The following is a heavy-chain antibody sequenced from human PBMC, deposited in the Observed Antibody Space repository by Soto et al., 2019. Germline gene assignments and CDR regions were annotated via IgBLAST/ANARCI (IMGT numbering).Heavy chain of an antibody. CDR3: AGDSGLLWFGELGGMDV. D-gene: IGHD3-10*01. J-gene: IGHJ6*02. Sequence: QVQLVESGGGLVKPGGSLRLSCAASGFTFSDYYMSWIRQAPGKGLEWVSYISSSSSYTNYADSVKGRFTISRDNAKNSLYLQMNSLRAEDTAVYYCAGDSGLLWFGELGGMDVWGQGTTVTVSS. V-gene: IGHV3-11*06. CDR1: GFTFSDYY. CDR2: ISSSSSYT.